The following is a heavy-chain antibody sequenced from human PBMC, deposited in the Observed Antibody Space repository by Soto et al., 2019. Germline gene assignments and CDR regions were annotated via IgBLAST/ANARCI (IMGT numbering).Heavy chain of an antibody. CDR1: GYTFSTYD. CDR3: ARASMYIWSDH. V-gene: IGHV1-8*01. CDR2: VNPSSGNT. Sequence: QVQLVQSGAEVKRPGASVKVSCKASGYTFSTYDINWVRQASGQGLEWMGCVNPSSGNTVYAQKFHGRVTMTRDTSISTAYMELSSLESDDTAIYYGARASMYIWSDHWGQGTLVTVSS. D-gene: IGHD1-20*01. J-gene: IGHJ5*02.